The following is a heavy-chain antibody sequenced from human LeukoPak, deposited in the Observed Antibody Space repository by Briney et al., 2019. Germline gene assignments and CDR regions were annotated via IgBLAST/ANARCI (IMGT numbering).Heavy chain of an antibody. V-gene: IGHV1-69*04. CDR2: IIPILGIA. J-gene: IGHJ4*02. CDR3: ASGEGCSSSSCTLDY. D-gene: IGHD2-2*01. Sequence: SVKVSCKASGGTFSSYAISWVRQAPGQGLEWMGRIIPILGIANYAQKFQGRDTITADKSTSTAYMELSSLRSEDTAVYYCASGEGCSSSSCTLDYWGQGTLVTVSS. CDR1: GGTFSSYA.